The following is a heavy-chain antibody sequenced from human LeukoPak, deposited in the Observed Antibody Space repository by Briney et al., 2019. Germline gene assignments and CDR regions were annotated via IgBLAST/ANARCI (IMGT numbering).Heavy chain of an antibody. V-gene: IGHV3-23*01. J-gene: IGHJ4*02. CDR3: AKDIQLSC. CDR2: ISASGGNT. D-gene: IGHD1-26*01. Sequence: PGGSLRLSCAASGFTVSSNYMSWVRQAPGKGLEWVSLISASGGNTYYADSVKGRFTVSRDSSKNTLHLQMNSLRAEDTAVYYCAKDIQLSCWGQGTLVTVSS. CDR1: GFTVSSNY.